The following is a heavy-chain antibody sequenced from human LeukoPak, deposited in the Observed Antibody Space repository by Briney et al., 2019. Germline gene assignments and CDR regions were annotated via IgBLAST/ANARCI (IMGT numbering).Heavy chain of an antibody. J-gene: IGHJ4*02. D-gene: IGHD3-10*01. CDR3: AKDHSGPHY. CDR1: GFTFSSYG. CDR2: ISYDGNNK. Sequence: PGRSLRLSCAASGFTFSSYGMHWVRQAPGKGLEWVAVISYDGNNKYYADSVKGRFTISRDNSKNTLYLQMNCLRAEDTAVYYCAKDHSGPHYWGQGTLVTVSS. V-gene: IGHV3-30*18.